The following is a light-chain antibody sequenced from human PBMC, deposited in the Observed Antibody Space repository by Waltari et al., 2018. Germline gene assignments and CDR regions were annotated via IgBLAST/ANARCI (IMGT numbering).Light chain of an antibody. V-gene: IGLV2-23*02. CDR2: EVT. CDR1: SSDVWKYHL. J-gene: IGLJ2*01. CDR3: CSFAGRGFSVI. Sequence: QSALTQPASVSGSPGQSITISCTGTSSDVWKYHLVSWYQQHPGEVPKLMIYEVTKRPSGVSDRFSGSKSGNTASLTISGLQAEDEADYFCCSFAGRGFSVIFGGGTKLTVL.